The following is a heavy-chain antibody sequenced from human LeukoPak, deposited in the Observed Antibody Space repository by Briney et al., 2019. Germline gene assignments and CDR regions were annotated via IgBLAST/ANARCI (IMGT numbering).Heavy chain of an antibody. V-gene: IGHV3-48*03. Sequence: GGSLRLPCAASGFTFSSYEMNWVRQAPGKGLEWVSYISSSGSTIYYADSVKGRFTISRDNAKNSLYLQMNSLRAEDTAVYYCARDKGSAAAFDYWGQGTLVTVSS. D-gene: IGHD6-13*01. CDR1: GFTFSSYE. CDR2: ISSSGSTI. J-gene: IGHJ4*02. CDR3: ARDKGSAAAFDY.